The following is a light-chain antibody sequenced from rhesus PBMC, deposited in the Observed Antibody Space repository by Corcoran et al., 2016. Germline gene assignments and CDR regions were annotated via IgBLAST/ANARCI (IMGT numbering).Light chain of an antibody. J-gene: IGKJ4*01. CDR2: YAT. V-gene: IGKV1-25*01. CDR3: QQYYGLPT. CDR1: QGIASY. Sequence: DIQMTQSPSSVSASVGDRVTLTCWASQGIASYLAWYQPKPGKAPPLLIFYATTLQSGVPSRFSGSESGTELPPPLSSLQPEDFATYFCQQYYGLPTFGGGTKVEIK.